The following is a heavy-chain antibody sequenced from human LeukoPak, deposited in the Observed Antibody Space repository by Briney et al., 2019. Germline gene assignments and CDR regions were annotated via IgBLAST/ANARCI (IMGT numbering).Heavy chain of an antibody. CDR3: ARGPARPYGMDV. V-gene: IGHV3-66*01. J-gene: IGHJ6*02. CDR1: GFTVGSNY. CDR2: LYSGGTA. Sequence: GGSLRLSCAASGFTVGSNYMSWVRQAPGKGLEWVSLLYSGGTAAYADSVRGRFTISRDNSKNTLYLQMNSLRAEDTAVYYCARGPARPYGMDVWGQGTTVTVSS.